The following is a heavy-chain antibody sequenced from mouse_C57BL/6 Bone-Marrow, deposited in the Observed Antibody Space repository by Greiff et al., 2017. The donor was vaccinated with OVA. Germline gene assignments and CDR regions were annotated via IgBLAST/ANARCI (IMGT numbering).Heavy chain of an antibody. D-gene: IGHD3-2*02. CDR2: IYPGAGDT. J-gene: IGHJ2*01. CDR3: ASRQHRPPTCTTYDD. Sequence: VQLMESGPELVKPGASVKISCKASGYAFSSSWMNWVKQRPGQGLEWIGRIYPGAGDTNSNGKFKGKATLTADNSSSTAYMQLSSLTTEDSAVDVCASRQHRPPTCTTYDDWGQGTTLTVSS. V-gene: IGHV1-82*01. CDR1: GYAFSSSW.